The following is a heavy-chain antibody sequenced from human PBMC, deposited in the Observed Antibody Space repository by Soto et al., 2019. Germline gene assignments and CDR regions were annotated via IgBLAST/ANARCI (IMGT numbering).Heavy chain of an antibody. CDR3: ANSEGEGPWYYYGMDV. V-gene: IGHV3-30*18. J-gene: IGHJ6*02. D-gene: IGHD3-10*01. CDR2: ISYDGSNK. CDR1: GFTFSSYG. Sequence: PGGSLRLSCAASGFTFSSYGMHWVRQAPGKGLEWVAVISYDGSNKYYADSVKGRFTISRDNSKNTLYLQMNSLRAEDTAVYYCANSEGEGPWYYYGMDVWGQGTTVTVSS.